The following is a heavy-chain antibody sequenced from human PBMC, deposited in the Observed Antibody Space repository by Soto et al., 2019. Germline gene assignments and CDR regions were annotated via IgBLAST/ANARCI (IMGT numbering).Heavy chain of an antibody. CDR3: ERMTRWNYVTAV. D-gene: IGHD2-15*01. J-gene: IGHJ6*04. V-gene: IGHV1-69*01. Sequence: GLEWMGGIIPIFGTANYAQKFQGRVTITADESTSTAYMELSSLRSEDTAVYYCERMTRWNYVTAVWGNG. CDR2: IIPIFGTA.